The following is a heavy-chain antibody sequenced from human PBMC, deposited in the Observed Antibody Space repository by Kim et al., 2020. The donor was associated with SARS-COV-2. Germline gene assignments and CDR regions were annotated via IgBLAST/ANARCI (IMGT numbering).Heavy chain of an antibody. CDR1: GGSFSGYY. D-gene: IGHD3-10*01. J-gene: IGHJ4*01. V-gene: IGHV4-34*01. Sequence: SETLSLTCAVYGGSFSGYYSSWIRQPPGKGLEWIGEINHSGSTNYNPSLKSRVTISVDTSKNQFSLKLSSVTAADTAVYYCARVFLLWFGEFRQVYYFD. CDR2: INHSGST. CDR3: ARVFLLWFGEFRQVYYFD.